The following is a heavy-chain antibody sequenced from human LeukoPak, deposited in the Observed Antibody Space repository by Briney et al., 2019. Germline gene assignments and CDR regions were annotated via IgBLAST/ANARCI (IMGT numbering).Heavy chain of an antibody. J-gene: IGHJ3*02. CDR3: AKLPYSSSPADAFNI. D-gene: IGHD6-6*01. CDR1: GYTFTSYY. V-gene: IGHV1-46*01. CDR2: INPSGGST. Sequence: ASVKVSCKASGYTFTSYYMHWVRQAPGQGLEWMGIINPSGGSTSYAQKFQGRVTMTRDMSTSTVYMELSSLRSEDTAVYYCAKLPYSSSPADAFNIWGQGTMVTVSS.